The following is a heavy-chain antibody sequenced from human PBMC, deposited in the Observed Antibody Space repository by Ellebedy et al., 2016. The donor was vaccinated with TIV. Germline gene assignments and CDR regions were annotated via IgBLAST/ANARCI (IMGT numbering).Heavy chain of an antibody. J-gene: IGHJ6*02. CDR2: ISYDGSNK. CDR3: AKTPDPYYYYGMDV. V-gene: IGHV3-30*18. CDR1: TFTFSRYG. D-gene: IGHD1-14*01. Sequence: GESLKISXAASTFTFSRYGIHWVRQAPGKGLEWVAVISYDGSNKYYADSVKGRFTISRDNSRNTLFLQMNSLRGEDTAVYYCAKTPDPYYYYGMDVWGQGTTVTVSS.